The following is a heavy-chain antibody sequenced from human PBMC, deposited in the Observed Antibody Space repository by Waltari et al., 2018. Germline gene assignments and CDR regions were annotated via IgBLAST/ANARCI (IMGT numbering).Heavy chain of an antibody. V-gene: IGHV4-38-2*01. D-gene: IGHD2-2*03. CDR1: GYSINSGYY. Sequence: QVQLQESGPGLVKPSETLSLTCDVSGYSINSGYYWGWIRQSPGKGLEWIATIYHAGDTFNNPSLKSRVTISMGTSKNQFSLKLNSVTAADTAVYFCSRQVLGYCTSAACRRLESWGQGTLVTVSS. CDR2: IYHAGDT. CDR3: SRQVLGYCTSAACRRLES. J-gene: IGHJ4*02.